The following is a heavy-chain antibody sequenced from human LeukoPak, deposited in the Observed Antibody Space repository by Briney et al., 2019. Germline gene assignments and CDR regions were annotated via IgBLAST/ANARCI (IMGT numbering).Heavy chain of an antibody. D-gene: IGHD3-22*01. CDR2: IFYSGST. V-gene: IGHV4-39*07. J-gene: IGHJ3*02. CDR1: SGSISTSNYY. Sequence: SETLSLTCTVSSGSISTSNYYWGWVRQPPGKALEWIGNIFYSGSTYYSPSLKSRVTISLDTSRNQFSLKLSSVTAADTAVYYCARGTRMDSSGYVSDAFDIWGQGTMVTVSS. CDR3: ARGTRMDSSGYVSDAFDI.